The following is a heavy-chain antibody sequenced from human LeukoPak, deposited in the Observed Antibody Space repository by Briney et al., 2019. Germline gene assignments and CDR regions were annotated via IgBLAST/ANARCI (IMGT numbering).Heavy chain of an antibody. D-gene: IGHD2-15*01. J-gene: IGHJ4*02. CDR3: ARGQTGSGRIFDY. CDR2: TYYRSKWYS. CDR1: GDSVSSNYAA. Sequence: SQTLSVTCAISGDSVSSNYAAWNWLRQSPSRGLEWLGRTYYRSKWYSDFAEYVKGRITINPATSRNQFSLQLNSVTPEDTAVYYCARGQTGSGRIFDYWGQGTLVTVSS. V-gene: IGHV6-1*01.